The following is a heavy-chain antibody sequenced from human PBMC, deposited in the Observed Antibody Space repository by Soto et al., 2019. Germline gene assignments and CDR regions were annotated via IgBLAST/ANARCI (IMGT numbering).Heavy chain of an antibody. J-gene: IGHJ5*02. Sequence: QVQLVESGGGVVQPGRSLRLSCAASGFTFSSYGMHWVRQAPGKGLEWVAVIWYDGSNKYYADSVKGRFTISRDNSKNTLYLQMNSLRAEDTAVYYCARAFAPLAVTTKVFDPWGQGTLVTVSS. CDR2: IWYDGSNK. D-gene: IGHD4-17*01. V-gene: IGHV3-33*01. CDR3: ARAFAPLAVTTKVFDP. CDR1: GFTFSSYG.